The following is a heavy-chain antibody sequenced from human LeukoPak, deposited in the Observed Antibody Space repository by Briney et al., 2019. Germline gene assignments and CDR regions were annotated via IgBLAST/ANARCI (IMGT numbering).Heavy chain of an antibody. D-gene: IGHD6-6*01. Sequence: PSETPSLTCNVSGGSISGYYWSWVRQPAGKGLEWIGRIYTSGSTKYNPSLKSRATMYVDTSKSQFSLKLTSVTAADTAVYYCARRTDSGYSSSSSAFDVWGQGTMVTVSS. CDR1: GGSISGYY. J-gene: IGHJ3*01. CDR2: IYTSGST. V-gene: IGHV4-4*07. CDR3: ARRTDSGYSSSSSAFDV.